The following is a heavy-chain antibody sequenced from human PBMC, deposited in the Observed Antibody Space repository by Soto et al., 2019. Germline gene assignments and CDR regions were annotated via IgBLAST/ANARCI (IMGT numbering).Heavy chain of an antibody. J-gene: IGHJ4*01. CDR3: ARTVEYDSIPYYYADF. D-gene: IGHD2-21*01. V-gene: IGHV1-18*01. Sequence: ASVKVRCKASCYTFNTYDISFLLHSPGQGLEWMGWISGYNGNTNYAQTLQGRGTMTTDTSTSTAYLELRSLRSDDTAVYYCARTVEYDSIPYYYADFWGQGTLVTVSS. CDR1: CYTFNTYD. CDR2: ISGYNGNT.